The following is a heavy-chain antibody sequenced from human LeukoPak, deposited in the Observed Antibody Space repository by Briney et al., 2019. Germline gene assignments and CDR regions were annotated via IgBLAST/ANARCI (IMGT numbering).Heavy chain of an antibody. CDR2: IRFDGSHK. CDR1: GFTFSNHG. D-gene: IGHD3-10*01. CDR3: SKDLTSDFGGDFDP. V-gene: IGHV3-30*02. Sequence: GGSLRPSCAASGFTFSNHGMHWVRQAPGKGLEWVALIRFDGSHKYYADSVKGRFTISRDNSKSTLYLQMNSLRAEDTAVYYCSKDLTSDFGGDFDPWGQGTLVTVSS. J-gene: IGHJ5*02.